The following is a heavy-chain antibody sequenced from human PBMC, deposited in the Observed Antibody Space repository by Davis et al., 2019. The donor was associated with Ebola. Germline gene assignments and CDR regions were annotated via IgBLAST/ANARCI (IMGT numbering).Heavy chain of an antibody. V-gene: IGHV1-69*06. CDR3: ARAGGEGDYGDYDPLMGGFDP. D-gene: IGHD4-17*01. CDR2: IIPIFGTA. J-gene: IGHJ5*02. CDR1: GGTFSSYA. Sequence: AASVKVSCKASGGTFSSYAISWVRQAPGQGLEWMGGIIPIFGTANYAQKFQGRVTITADKSTSTAYMELSSLRSEDTAVYYCARAGGEGDYGDYDPLMGGFDPWGQGTLVTVSP.